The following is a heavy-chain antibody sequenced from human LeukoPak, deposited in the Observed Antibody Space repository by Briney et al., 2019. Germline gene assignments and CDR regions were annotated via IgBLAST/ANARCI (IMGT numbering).Heavy chain of an antibody. CDR3: ARHRGSSSWPRYYYYYMDV. D-gene: IGHD6-13*01. CDR2: IYYSGTT. Sequence: SETLSLTCTVSGGSVYSSSYYWGWIRQPPGKGLEWIGSIYYSGTTYYNPSLKSRVTISIDTSKNQFSLKLSSVTAADTAVYYCARHRGSSSWPRYYYYYMDVWGKGTTVTVSS. V-gene: IGHV4-39*01. J-gene: IGHJ6*03. CDR1: GGSVYSSSYY.